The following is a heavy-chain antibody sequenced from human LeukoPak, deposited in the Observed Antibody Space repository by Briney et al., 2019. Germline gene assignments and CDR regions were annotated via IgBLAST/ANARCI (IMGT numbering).Heavy chain of an antibody. CDR2: ISYDGSNK. CDR3: AKDEGESGYFDY. D-gene: IGHD1-26*01. V-gene: IGHV3-30*18. Sequence: QPGRSLRLSCAASGITFRSYGMHWVRQAPGKGLEWVAVISYDGSNKYYADSVKGRFAISRDNSKNTLYLQMNSLRAEDTAVYYCAKDEGESGYFDYWGQGTLVTVSS. CDR1: GITFRSYG. J-gene: IGHJ4*02.